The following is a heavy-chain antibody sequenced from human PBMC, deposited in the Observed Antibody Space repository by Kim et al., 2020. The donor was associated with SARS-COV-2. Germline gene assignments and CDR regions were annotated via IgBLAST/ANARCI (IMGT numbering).Heavy chain of an antibody. Sequence: SVKVSCKASGGTFSSYAISWVRQAPGQGLEWMGGIIPIFGTANYAQKFQGRVTITADESTSTAYMELSSLRSEDTAVYYCAKKWTIYSSGWHYDAFDIWGQGTMVTVSS. V-gene: IGHV1-69*13. CDR3: AKKWTIYSSGWHYDAFDI. CDR2: IIPIFGTA. CDR1: GGTFSSYA. D-gene: IGHD6-19*01. J-gene: IGHJ3*02.